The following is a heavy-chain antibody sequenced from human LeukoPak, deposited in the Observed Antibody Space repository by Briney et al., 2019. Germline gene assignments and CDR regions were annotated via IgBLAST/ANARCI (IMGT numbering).Heavy chain of an antibody. CDR1: GYTFTSYG. J-gene: IGHJ6*02. CDR2: ISAYNGNT. CDR3: ASSVEYSSSSSYYYYGMDV. D-gene: IGHD6-6*01. V-gene: IGHV1-18*01. Sequence: GASVKVSCKASGYTFTSYGISWVRQAPGQGLEWMGRISAYNGNTNYAQKLQGRVTMTTDTSTSTAYMELRSLRSDDTAVYYCASSVEYSSSSSYYYYGMDVWGQGTTVTVSS.